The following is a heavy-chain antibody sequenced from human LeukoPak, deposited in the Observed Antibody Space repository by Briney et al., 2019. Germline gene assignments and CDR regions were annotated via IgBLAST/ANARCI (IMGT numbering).Heavy chain of an antibody. V-gene: IGHV1-8*03. Sequence: ASVKVSCKTSGYTFTGYYMHWVRQATGQGLEWMAWMNPKIGNTGYAQKFQGRVTITWDTSISTAYMELSSLRSEDTAVYYCARVGYSNSYDFWGQGTLVTVSS. CDR3: ARVGYSNSYDF. CDR2: MNPKIGNT. D-gene: IGHD5-18*01. J-gene: IGHJ4*02. CDR1: GYTFTGYY.